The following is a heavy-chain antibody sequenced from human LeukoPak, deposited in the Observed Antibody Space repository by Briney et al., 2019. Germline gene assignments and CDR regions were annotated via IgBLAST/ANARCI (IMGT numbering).Heavy chain of an antibody. CDR1: GFPLSSYA. CDR3: AIAPVTSCRGVYCYPFDY. D-gene: IGHD2-21*01. CDR2: TSSSDPRT. J-gene: IGHJ4*02. Sequence: GGSLTLSCAASGFPLSSYAMSWVRQAAGKGLEWVSATSSSDPRTYYADSVRGRFTISSDNSKNTLYLQLISLRVEDAGVYYCAIAPVTSCRGVYCYPFDYWGQGTLVTVSS. V-gene: IGHV3-23*01.